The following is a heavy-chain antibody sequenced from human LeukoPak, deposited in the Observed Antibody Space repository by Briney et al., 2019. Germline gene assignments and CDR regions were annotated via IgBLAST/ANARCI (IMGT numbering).Heavy chain of an antibody. V-gene: IGHV3-74*01. D-gene: IGHD3-10*01. CDR2: INSDGSST. Sequence: GGSLRLSCAASGFTFSSYWMHWVRQAPGRGLVLVSRINSDGSSTSYADSVKGRFTISRDNAKNTLYLQMNSLRAEDTAVYYCARSYYGSGSYFGYWGQGTLVTVSS. CDR3: ARSYYGSGSYFGY. CDR1: GFTFSSYW. J-gene: IGHJ4*02.